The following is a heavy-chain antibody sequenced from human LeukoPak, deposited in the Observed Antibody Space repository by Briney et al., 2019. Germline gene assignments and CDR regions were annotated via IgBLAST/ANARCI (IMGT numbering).Heavy chain of an antibody. D-gene: IGHD6-13*01. J-gene: IGHJ6*02. CDR3: ARLGLAAAGTPPPYYYYYYGMDV. V-gene: IGHV1-24*01. Sequence: ASVKVSCKVSGYTLTELSMHWVRQAPGKGLEWMGGFDPEDGETIYAQKFQGRVTMTEDTSTDTAYMELSSLRSEDTAVYYCARLGLAAAGTPPPYYYYYYGMDVWGQGTTVTVSS. CDR2: FDPEDGET. CDR1: GYTLTELS.